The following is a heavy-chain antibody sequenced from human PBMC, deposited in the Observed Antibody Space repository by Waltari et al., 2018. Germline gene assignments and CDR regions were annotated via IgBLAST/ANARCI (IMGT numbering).Heavy chain of an antibody. CDR1: GYSISSGYY. CDR2: IYHSGST. V-gene: IGHV4-38-2*01. Sequence: QVQLQESGPGLVKPSETLSLTCAVSGYSISSGYYWGWIRQPPGKGLEWIGSIYHSGSTYYNPSLKSRVTIAGDTSKNQFSLKLSSVTAADTAVYYCARFGTDSSEWDYWGQGTLVTVSS. J-gene: IGHJ4*02. D-gene: IGHD4-4*01. CDR3: ARFGTDSSEWDY.